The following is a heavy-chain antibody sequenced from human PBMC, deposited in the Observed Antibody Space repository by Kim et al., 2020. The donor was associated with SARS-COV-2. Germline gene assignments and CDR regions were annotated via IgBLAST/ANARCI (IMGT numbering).Heavy chain of an antibody. D-gene: IGHD4-4*01. V-gene: IGHV4-38-2*02. CDR3: TRGLQSDYYYYGMDV. Sequence: SETLSLTCTVSGYSISSGYYWGWVRQSPGKGLEWIASIYQSGSTYYNPSLRSRVTISVDMSRNQFSLKVRSVTAADTAMYYCTRGLQSDYYYYGMDVWG. CDR1: GYSISSGYY. J-gene: IGHJ6*02. CDR2: IYQSGST.